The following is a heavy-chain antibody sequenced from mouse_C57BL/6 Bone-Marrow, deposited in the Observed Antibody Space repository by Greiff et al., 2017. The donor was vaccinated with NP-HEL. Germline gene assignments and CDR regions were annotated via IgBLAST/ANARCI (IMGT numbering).Heavy chain of an antibody. J-gene: IGHJ2*01. V-gene: IGHV1-82*01. Sequence: VQLQQSGPELEKPGASVKISCKASGYAFSSSWMNWVKQRPGKGLEWIGRIYPGDGDTNYNGKFKGKATLTADKSSSTAYMQLSSLTSEDSAVYFCARGGTTGDFDYWGQGTTLTVSS. CDR1: GYAFSSSW. CDR3: ARGGTTGDFDY. CDR2: IYPGDGDT. D-gene: IGHD1-1*01.